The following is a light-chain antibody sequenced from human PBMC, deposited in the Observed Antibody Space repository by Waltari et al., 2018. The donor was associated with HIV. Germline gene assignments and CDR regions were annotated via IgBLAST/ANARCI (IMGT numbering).Light chain of an antibody. V-gene: IGLV2-14*03. Sequence: QSALTQPASVSGSPGQSITISCTGASSDIGRYNYLPWYQQHPDKAPKLIIYDVSSRPSGISDRFSGSKSGNTASLTISGLQDEDEADYYCSSYTGSNTLGVIGTGTRVTVL. J-gene: IGLJ1*01. CDR3: SSYTGSNTLGV. CDR1: SSDIGRYNY. CDR2: DVS.